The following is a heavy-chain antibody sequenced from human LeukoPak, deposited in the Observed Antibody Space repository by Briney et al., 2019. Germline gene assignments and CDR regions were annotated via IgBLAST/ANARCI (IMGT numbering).Heavy chain of an antibody. CDR3: ATDGMVRGPDAWFDS. Sequence: SETLSLTCTVSGYSINSGYYWGWIRQPPGKGLEWIAIIYHSGSTYYNPSLKSRVTISVDTSKNQFSLNLTSVTAADTAVYYCATDGMVRGPDAWFDSWGQGTLVPVSS. V-gene: IGHV4-38-2*02. D-gene: IGHD3-10*01. CDR1: GYSINSGYY. CDR2: IYHSGST. J-gene: IGHJ5*01.